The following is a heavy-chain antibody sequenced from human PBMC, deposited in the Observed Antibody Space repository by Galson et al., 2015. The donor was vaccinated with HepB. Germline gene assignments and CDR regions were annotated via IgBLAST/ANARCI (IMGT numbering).Heavy chain of an antibody. CDR1: GFSFSNYG. J-gene: IGHJ4*02. CDR2: IWFDGDIK. CDR3: ARDFGYSSTWYISDY. V-gene: IGHV3-33*01. Sequence: SLRLSCAASGFSFSNYGMHWVRQTPSKGLEWVAVIWFDGDIKYSADSVKDRFTISRDNSKNTLYLQMNSLRAEDTAVYYCARDFGYSSTWYISDYWGQGTLVTVSS. D-gene: IGHD6-13*01.